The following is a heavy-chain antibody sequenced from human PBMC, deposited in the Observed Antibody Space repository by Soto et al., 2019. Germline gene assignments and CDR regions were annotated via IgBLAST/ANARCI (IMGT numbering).Heavy chain of an antibody. CDR1: GGSFSGYY. CDR2: INHSGST. J-gene: IGHJ4*02. V-gene: IGHV4-34*01. Sequence: QVQLQQWGAGLLKPSETLSLTCAVYGGSFSGYYWSWIRQPPGKGLEWIGEINHSGSTNYNPSLKSRVTISVDTSKNQFSLKLSSVTTADTAVYSCARGPYSSSWPYYFDYWGQGTLVTVSS. CDR3: ARGPYSSSWPYYFDY. D-gene: IGHD6-13*01.